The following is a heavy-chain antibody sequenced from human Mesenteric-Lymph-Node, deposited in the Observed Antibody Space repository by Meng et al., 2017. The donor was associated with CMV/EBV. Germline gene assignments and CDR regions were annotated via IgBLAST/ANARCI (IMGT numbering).Heavy chain of an antibody. CDR3: ARALWEQLPFGP. D-gene: IGHD6-6*01. J-gene: IGHJ5*02. Sequence: SETLSLTCTVSDGSISSFYWSWIRQSPGQGLEWIAYFYYSGRTYYNPSLESRVTISVDTSKSQFSLKLSSVTAADTAVYYCARALWEQLPFGPWGQGTLVTSPQ. CDR1: DGSISSFY. V-gene: IGHV4-59*01. CDR2: FYYSGRT.